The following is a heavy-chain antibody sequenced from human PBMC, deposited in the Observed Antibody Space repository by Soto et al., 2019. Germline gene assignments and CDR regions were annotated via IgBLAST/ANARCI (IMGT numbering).Heavy chain of an antibody. V-gene: IGHV3-64D*06. CDR2: ISIDGTGT. Sequence: PVGSLRLSCSGSGFIFSIYAIHWVRQAPGKGLEYVSSISIDGTGTHYADSAKGRFTISRDNSKNTAYLQMSSLRPEDTAVYYCARVPITMVRGVKYNLPDYWGQGTLVTVSS. CDR3: ARVPITMVRGVKYNLPDY. D-gene: IGHD3-10*01. J-gene: IGHJ4*02. CDR1: GFIFSIYA.